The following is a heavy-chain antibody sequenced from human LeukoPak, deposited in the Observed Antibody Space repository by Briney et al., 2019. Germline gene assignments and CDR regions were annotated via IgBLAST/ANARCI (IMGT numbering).Heavy chain of an antibody. D-gene: IGHD2-2*01. CDR1: GXSISSGGYY. J-gene: IGHJ4*02. V-gene: IGHV4-30-4*08. CDR2: IYYSGST. Sequence: SQTLSLTWTVSGXSISSGGYYWSWIRQHPGKGLEWIGYIYYSGSTYYNPSLKSRVTISVDTSKNQFSLKLSSVTAADTAVYYCARGRADIVVVPAASFDYWGQGTLVTVSS. CDR3: ARGRADIVVVPAASFDY.